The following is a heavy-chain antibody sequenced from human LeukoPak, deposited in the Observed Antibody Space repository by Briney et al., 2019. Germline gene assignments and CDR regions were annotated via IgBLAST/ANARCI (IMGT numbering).Heavy chain of an antibody. Sequence: GGSLRLSCAASGFTFSNHAMTWVRQAPGKGLEWVSTINISAGSTFYADSVKGRFTISRDNSKNTLYLQMNSLRAEDTAVYYCAKVGVGGSSYWGQGTLVTVSS. CDR2: INISAGST. CDR1: GFTFSNHA. D-gene: IGHD1-26*01. CDR3: AKVGVGGSSY. J-gene: IGHJ4*02. V-gene: IGHV3-23*01.